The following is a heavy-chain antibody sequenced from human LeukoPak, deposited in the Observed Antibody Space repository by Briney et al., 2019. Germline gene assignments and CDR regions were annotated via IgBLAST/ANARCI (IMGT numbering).Heavy chain of an antibody. V-gene: IGHV3-21*01. J-gene: IGHJ4*02. CDR1: GFTFSSYS. CDR3: ARAAAGTFDY. Sequence: GGSLRLSCAASGFTFSSYSMNWVRQAPGKGLEWVSSISSSSSYIYYADPVKGRFTISRDNAKNSLYLQMNSLRAEDTAVYYCARAAAGTFDYWGQGTLVTVSS. CDR2: ISSSSSYI. D-gene: IGHD6-13*01.